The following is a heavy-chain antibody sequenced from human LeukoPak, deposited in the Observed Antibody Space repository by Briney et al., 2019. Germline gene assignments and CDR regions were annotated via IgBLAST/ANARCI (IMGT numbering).Heavy chain of an antibody. CDR3: ARAFDY. CDR1: GFTFNSYS. CDR2: ISTGSSTK. V-gene: IGHV3-48*01. Sequence: PGGSLRLSCAASGFTFNSYSMNWVRQAPGKGLEWVAHISTGSSTKYYADSVKGRFTISRDDAKNSVYLQMNSLRADDTAVYYCARAFDYWGQGTLVTVAS. J-gene: IGHJ4*02.